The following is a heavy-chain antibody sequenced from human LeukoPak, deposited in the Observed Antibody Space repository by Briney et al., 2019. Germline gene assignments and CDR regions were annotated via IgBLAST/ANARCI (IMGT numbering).Heavy chain of an antibody. Sequence: PSETLSLICTVSGGTISSYYWNWIRQPPGKGLEWIGYIHDSGSTKYNPSLKSRVAISVDTSKNQFSLKLSSVTAADTAVYYCARGSGTRVFGMDVWGQGTTVTVSS. J-gene: IGHJ6*02. CDR1: GGTISSYY. CDR3: ARGSGTRVFGMDV. D-gene: IGHD3-10*01. V-gene: IGHV4-59*08. CDR2: IHDSGST.